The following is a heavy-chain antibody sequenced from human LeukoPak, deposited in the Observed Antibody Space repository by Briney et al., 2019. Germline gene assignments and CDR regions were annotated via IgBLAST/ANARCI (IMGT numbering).Heavy chain of an antibody. Sequence: ETESLTCTVSGGSISSYYWSWIRQPPRKGLEWIGYIYYSGSTNYNPSLKSRVTISVDTSKNQFSLKLSSVTAADTAVYYCARHSSSSWYYFDYCGQGTLVTVSS. CDR1: GGSISSYY. D-gene: IGHD6-13*01. J-gene: IGHJ4*02. CDR3: ARHSSSSWYYFDY. CDR2: IYYSGST. V-gene: IGHV4-59*08.